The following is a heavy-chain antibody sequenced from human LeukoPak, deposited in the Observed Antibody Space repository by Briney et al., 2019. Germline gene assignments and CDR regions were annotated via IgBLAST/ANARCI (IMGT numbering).Heavy chain of an antibody. J-gene: IGHJ1*01. Sequence: GGSLRLSCAASGFTFNIYAMSWVRQAPGKGLEWVSAISETSRKTYYADSVKGRFTISRDNSKNILYLQMNGLRDEDTAVYYCVQEARRDGYKLAPVAEHWGQGTLVTVSS. V-gene: IGHV3-23*01. CDR1: GFTFNIYA. CDR3: VQEARRDGYKLAPVAEH. CDR2: ISETSRKT. D-gene: IGHD5-24*01.